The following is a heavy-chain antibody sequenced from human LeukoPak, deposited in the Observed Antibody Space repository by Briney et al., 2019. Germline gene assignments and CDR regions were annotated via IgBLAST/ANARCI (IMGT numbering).Heavy chain of an antibody. CDR2: ISGSGGST. Sequence: PGGSLRLSCAASGFTFSSYAMSWVRQAPGKGLEWVSAISGSGGSTYYADSVKGRFTISRDNSKNTLYLQMNSLRAEDTAVYYCAKDSTFYIAAAGTPLWGQGTLVTVSS. V-gene: IGHV3-23*01. CDR3: AKDSTFYIAAAGTPL. D-gene: IGHD6-13*01. CDR1: GFTFSSYA. J-gene: IGHJ4*02.